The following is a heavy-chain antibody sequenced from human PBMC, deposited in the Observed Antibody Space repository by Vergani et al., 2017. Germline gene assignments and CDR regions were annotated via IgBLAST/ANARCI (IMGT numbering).Heavy chain of an antibody. CDR1: GGSISSYY. Sequence: QVQLQESGPGLVKPSETLSLTCTVSGGSISSYYWSWIRQPPGKGLEWIGYIYYSGSTNYNPSLKSRVTISVDTSKNQFSLKLSSVTAADTAVYYCARDGYCSSTSCRDFDIWGQGTMVTVSS. J-gene: IGHJ3*02. CDR2: IYYSGST. D-gene: IGHD2-2*03. V-gene: IGHV4-59*01. CDR3: ARDGYCSSTSCRDFDI.